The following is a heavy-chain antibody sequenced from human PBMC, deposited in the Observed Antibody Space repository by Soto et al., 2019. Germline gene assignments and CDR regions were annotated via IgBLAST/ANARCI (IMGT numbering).Heavy chain of an antibody. Sequence: SETLSLTCTVSGGSISSGGYYWSWIRQHPGKGLEWIGYIYYSGSTYYNPSLKSRVTISVDTSKNQFSLKLSSVTAADTAVYYCAAPHCSGGSCYGGLQYYYVMDVCGQGTSVTVSS. CDR2: IYYSGST. CDR3: AAPHCSGGSCYGGLQYYYVMDV. J-gene: IGHJ6*02. D-gene: IGHD2-15*01. CDR1: GGSISSGGYY. V-gene: IGHV4-31*03.